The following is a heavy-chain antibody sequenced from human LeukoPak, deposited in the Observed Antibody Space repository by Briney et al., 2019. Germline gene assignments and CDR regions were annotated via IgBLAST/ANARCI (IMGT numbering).Heavy chain of an antibody. V-gene: IGHV3-30*02. CDR3: ARGRGLL. CDR1: GFTFSTYG. J-gene: IGHJ4*02. Sequence: PGGSLRLSCAASGFTFSTYGMHWVRQAPGKGLEWVAFIRYDGSNQYYADSVKGRFTISRDNSKSSLYLQMSSLRAEDTAVYYCARGRGLLWGQGALVTVSS. CDR2: IRYDGSNQ. D-gene: IGHD3-10*01.